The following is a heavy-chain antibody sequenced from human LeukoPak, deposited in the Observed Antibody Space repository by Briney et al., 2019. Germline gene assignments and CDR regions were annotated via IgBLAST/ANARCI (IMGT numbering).Heavy chain of an antibody. CDR2: IDHSGRT. D-gene: IGHD6-13*01. CDR3: ARKSIAVAGRKPYDS. CDR1: GGSFSGYY. Sequence: PSETLSLTCAVYGGSFSGYYWSWIRQPPGRGLEWIGEIDHSGRTNSNASLKSRVTISVGMSKNQFSLRLSSVTAADTAVCYCARKSIAVAGRKPYDSWDQGSLVTVSS. V-gene: IGHV4-34*01. J-gene: IGHJ4*02.